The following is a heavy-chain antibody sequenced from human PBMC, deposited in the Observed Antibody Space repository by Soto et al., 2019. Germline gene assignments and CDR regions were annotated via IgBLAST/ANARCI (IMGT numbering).Heavy chain of an antibody. J-gene: IGHJ4*02. CDR1: GGSISSYY. CDR2: IYYSGST. D-gene: IGHD6-13*01. CDR3: ARHDLVSSGIAAAGIGY. V-gene: IGHV4-59*08. Sequence: ETLSLTCTVSGGSISSYYWSWIRQPPGKGLEWIGYIYYSGSTNYNPSLKSRVTISVDTSKNQFSLKLSSVTAADTAVYYCARHDLVSSGIAAAGIGYWGQGTLVTVSS.